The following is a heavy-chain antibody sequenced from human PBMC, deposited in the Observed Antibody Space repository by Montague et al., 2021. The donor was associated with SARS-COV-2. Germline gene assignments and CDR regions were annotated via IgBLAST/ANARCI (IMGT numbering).Heavy chain of an antibody. CDR2: ISGSGGST. CDR1: SSSSYY. CDR3: AKDKGVAYYFDH. J-gene: IGHJ4*02. V-gene: IGHV3-23*01. Sequence: SSSSYYWGWIRQPPGKGLEWVSAISGSGGSTYYADSVKGRFTISRDNSKNTLYLQMNSLRAGDTAVYYCAKDKGVAYYFDHWGQGTLVTVSS. D-gene: IGHD2-15*01.